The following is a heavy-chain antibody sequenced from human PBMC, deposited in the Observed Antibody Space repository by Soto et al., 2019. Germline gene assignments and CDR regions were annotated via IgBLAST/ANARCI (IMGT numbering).Heavy chain of an antibody. CDR1: GFTFSSYA. J-gene: IGHJ6*03. D-gene: IGHD2-2*01. CDR2: ISGSGGST. V-gene: IGHV3-23*01. CDR3: AKDEYCSSTSCSPGVYYYMDV. Sequence: GGSLRLSCAASGFTFSSYAMSWVRQAPGKGLEWVSAISGSGGSTYYADSVKGRFTISRDNSKNTLYLQMNSLRAEDTAVYYCAKDEYCSSTSCSPGVYYYMDVWGKGTTVTVSS.